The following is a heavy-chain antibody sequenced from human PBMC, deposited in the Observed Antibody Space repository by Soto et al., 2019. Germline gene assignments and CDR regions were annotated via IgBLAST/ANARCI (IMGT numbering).Heavy chain of an antibody. CDR3: ARGRYSSSSYYYYYMDV. D-gene: IGHD6-6*01. V-gene: IGHV4-59*01. CDR1: GGSISSYY. J-gene: IGHJ6*03. Sequence: SETLSLTCTVSGGSISSYYWSWIRQPPGKGLEWIGYIYYSGSTNYNPSLKSRVTISVDTSKNQFSLKLSSVTAADTAVYYCARGRYSSSSYYYYYMDVWGKGTTVTVSS. CDR2: IYYSGST.